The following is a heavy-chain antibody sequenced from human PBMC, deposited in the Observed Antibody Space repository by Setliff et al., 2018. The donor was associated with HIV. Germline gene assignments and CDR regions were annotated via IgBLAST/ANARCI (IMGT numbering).Heavy chain of an antibody. CDR3: ARVKPHLRRSGSYWIVDY. CDR1: GFTFSSYS. D-gene: IGHD1-26*01. Sequence: GGSLRLSCAASGFTFSSYSMNWVRQAPGKGLEWVSSISSSSNYIYYADSVKGRFTISRDNAKNSLYLQMNSLRAEDTAVYHCARVKPHLRRSGSYWIVDYWGQGTLVTVSS. J-gene: IGHJ4*02. V-gene: IGHV3-21*01. CDR2: ISSSSNYI.